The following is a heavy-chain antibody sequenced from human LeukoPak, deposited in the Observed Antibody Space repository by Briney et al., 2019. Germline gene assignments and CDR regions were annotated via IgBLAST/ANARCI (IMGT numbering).Heavy chain of an antibody. V-gene: IGHV4-34*01. Sequence: PSETLSLTCAVYGGSFSGYYWSWIRQPPGKGLEWIGEINHSGSTNYNPSLKSRVTISVDTSKNQFSLKLSSVTAADTAVYYCARGPSFYDFWSGPVDYWGQGTLVTVSS. CDR2: INHSGST. J-gene: IGHJ4*02. D-gene: IGHD3-3*01. CDR3: ARGPSFYDFWSGPVDY. CDR1: GGSFSGYY.